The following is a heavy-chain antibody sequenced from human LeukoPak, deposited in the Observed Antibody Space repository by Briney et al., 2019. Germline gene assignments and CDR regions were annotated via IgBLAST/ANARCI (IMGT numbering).Heavy chain of an antibody. Sequence: GGSLRLSCAASGFIFSSYGMHWVRQAPGKGLEWVAVISYDGSRKEYADSVKGQFTISRDNSKNTVYLQMNSLRAEDTAVYYCAKTTTGYSSGRYPGWPVDYWGQGTLVTVSS. CDR3: AKTTTGYSSGRYPGWPVDY. CDR2: ISYDGSRK. J-gene: IGHJ4*02. V-gene: IGHV3-30*12. D-gene: IGHD6-19*01. CDR1: GFIFSSYG.